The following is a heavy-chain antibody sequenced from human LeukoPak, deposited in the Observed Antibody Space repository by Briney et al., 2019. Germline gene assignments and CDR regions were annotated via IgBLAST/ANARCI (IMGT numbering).Heavy chain of an antibody. CDR1: GGSISDYY. CDR2: IHSIGGT. J-gene: IGHJ5*02. Sequence: PSETLSLTCTVSGGSISDYYWTWIRQPPEKGLEWIGYIHSIGGTNYNPSLESRVTISVDTSKNQFSLKLSSVTAADTAFYYCARGHDYYYSGRQSWFDPWGQGTLVTVSS. D-gene: IGHD3-10*01. CDR3: ARGHDYYYSGRQSWFDP. V-gene: IGHV4-59*01.